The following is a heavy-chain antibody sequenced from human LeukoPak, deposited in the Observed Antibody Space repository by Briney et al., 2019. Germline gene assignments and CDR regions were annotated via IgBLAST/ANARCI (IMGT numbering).Heavy chain of an antibody. Sequence: PGGSLRHSCAASGFTFTSYSMSWVRQAPGKGLEWVSGTSDRGDYTYYADSVKGRFTISRDSSKNTLFLQMNSLRAEDTALYFCARKAQYNGHYPLDYWGQGTLVTVSS. D-gene: IGHD1-7*01. CDR3: ARKAQYNGHYPLDY. CDR2: TSDRGDYT. J-gene: IGHJ4*02. V-gene: IGHV3-23*01. CDR1: GFTFTSYS.